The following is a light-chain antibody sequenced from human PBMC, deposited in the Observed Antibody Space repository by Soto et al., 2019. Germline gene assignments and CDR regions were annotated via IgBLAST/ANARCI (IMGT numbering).Light chain of an antibody. CDR3: QQYYVRPYN. CDR1: QTLLHTSNNKNY. CDR2: WAS. J-gene: IGKJ2*01. V-gene: IGKV4-1*01. Sequence: DIVMTQAPDSLAVSLGERASINCKSSQTLLHTSNNKNYLAWYQQKPGQPPNLLIYWASARESGVPDRFSGSGSGTDFSLTITSLQAEDVAVYYCQQYYVRPYNFGQGTRLEIK.